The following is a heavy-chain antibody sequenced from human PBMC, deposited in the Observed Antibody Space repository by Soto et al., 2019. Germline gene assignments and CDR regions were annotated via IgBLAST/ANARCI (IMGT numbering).Heavy chain of an antibody. V-gene: IGHV3-23*01. CDR2: ISGSGGST. D-gene: IGHD3-10*01. CDR1: GFTVSSYA. CDR3: AKNYYGSGSYPYFDY. J-gene: IGHJ4*02. Sequence: GGSLRLSCAASGFTVSSYAMSWVRQAPGKGLEWVSAISGSGGSTYYADSVKGRFTISRDNSKNTLYPQMNSLRAEDTAVYYCAKNYYGSGSYPYFDYWGQGTLVTVSS.